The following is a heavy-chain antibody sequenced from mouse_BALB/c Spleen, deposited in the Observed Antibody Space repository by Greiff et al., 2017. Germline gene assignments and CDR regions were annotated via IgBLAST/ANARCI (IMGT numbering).Heavy chain of an antibody. Sequence: EVQLQESGGGLVKPGGSLKLSCAASGFTFSSYAMSWVRQTPEKRLEWVATISSGGSYTYYPDSVKGRFTISRDNAKNTLYLQMSSLRSEDTAMYYCARITTVVAPYAMDYWGQGTSVTVSS. V-gene: IGHV5-9-3*01. CDR3: ARITTVVAPYAMDY. J-gene: IGHJ4*01. CDR1: GFTFSSYA. CDR2: ISSGGSYT. D-gene: IGHD1-1*01.